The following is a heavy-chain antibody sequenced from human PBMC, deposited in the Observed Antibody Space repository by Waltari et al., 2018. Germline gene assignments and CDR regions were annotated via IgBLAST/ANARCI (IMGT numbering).Heavy chain of an antibody. CDR2: MNPNSGNT. V-gene: IGHV1-8*01. Sequence: QVQLVQSGAEVKKPGASVTVSCKASGYTFTSYDINWVRQATGQGLEWMGWMNPNSGNTGYAQKFQGRVTMTRNTSISTAYMELSSLRSEDTAVYYCAIMTTVVTPTPGYWGQGTLVTVSS. D-gene: IGHD4-17*01. J-gene: IGHJ4*02. CDR1: GYTFTSYD. CDR3: AIMTTVVTPTPGY.